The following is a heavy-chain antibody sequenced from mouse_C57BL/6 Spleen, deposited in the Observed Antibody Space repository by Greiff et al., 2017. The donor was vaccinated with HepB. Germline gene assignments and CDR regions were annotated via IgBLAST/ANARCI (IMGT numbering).Heavy chain of an antibody. V-gene: IGHV1-20*01. CDR3: ARGYFDV. CDR2: INPYNGDT. J-gene: IGHJ1*03. CDR1: GYSFTGYF. Sequence: EVKLMESGPELVKPGDSVKISCKASGYSFTGYFMNWVMQSHGKSLEWIGRINPYNGDTFYNQKFKGKATLTVDKSSSTAHMELRSLTSEDSAVYYCARGYFDVWGTGTTVTVSS.